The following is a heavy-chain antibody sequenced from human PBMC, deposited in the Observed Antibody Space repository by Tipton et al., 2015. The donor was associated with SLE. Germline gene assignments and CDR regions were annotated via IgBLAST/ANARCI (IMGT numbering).Heavy chain of an antibody. CDR3: ASRITIFGVVRT. CDR1: GGSFSGYY. CDR2: INHSGST. V-gene: IGHV4-34*01. Sequence: TLSLTCAVYGGSFSGYYWSWIRQPPGKGLEWIGEINHSGSTNYNPSLKSRVTISVDTSKNQFSLKLSSVTAADTAVYYCASRITIFGVVRTWGQGTLVTVSS. J-gene: IGHJ5*02. D-gene: IGHD3-3*01.